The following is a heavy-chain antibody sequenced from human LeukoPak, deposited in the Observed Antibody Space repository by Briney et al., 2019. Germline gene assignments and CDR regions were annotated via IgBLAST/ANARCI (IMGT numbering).Heavy chain of an antibody. Sequence: PGGSLRLSCAASGFTFAYYAMTWVRQAPGKGLEWVSCISDSGGSTNYADSVKGRFTISRDNSKNTLYLQMNSLRGDDTAVYYCAKAGDSGELVDIDDWGQGTLVTVSS. CDR2: ISDSGGST. V-gene: IGHV3-23*01. CDR3: AKAGDSGELVDIDD. CDR1: GFTFAYYA. D-gene: IGHD5-12*01. J-gene: IGHJ4*02.